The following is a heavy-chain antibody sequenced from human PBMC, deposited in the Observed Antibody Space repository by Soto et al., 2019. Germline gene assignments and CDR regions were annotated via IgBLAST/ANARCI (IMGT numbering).Heavy chain of an antibody. J-gene: IGHJ3*02. CDR2: IYYSVST. CDR3: ARRYGLSAFDI. Sequence: SETLSLTCTVWRGAGSGDYWSWIRQPPGKGLEWMGDIYYSVSTNYNPSLQTRVTISVDTSKTQFSLKLSSVTAADTAVYFCARRYGLSAFDIWGQGTMVTVSS. D-gene: IGHD3-10*01. CDR1: RGAGSGDY. V-gene: IGHV4-59*08.